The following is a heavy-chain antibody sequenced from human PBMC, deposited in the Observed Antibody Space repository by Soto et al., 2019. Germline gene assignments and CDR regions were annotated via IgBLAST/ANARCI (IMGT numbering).Heavy chain of an antibody. J-gene: IGHJ6*02. V-gene: IGHV5-10-1*01. Sequence: GESLKISCKGSGYSFTSYWISWVRQKPGKGLEWMGRIDPSDSYTNYSPSFQGHVTISADKSISTAYLQWSSLKASDTAMYYCARLGQSPGFYYYYGMDVWGQGTTVTVS. CDR1: GYSFTSYW. D-gene: IGHD3-16*01. CDR3: ARLGQSPGFYYYYGMDV. CDR2: IDPSDSYT.